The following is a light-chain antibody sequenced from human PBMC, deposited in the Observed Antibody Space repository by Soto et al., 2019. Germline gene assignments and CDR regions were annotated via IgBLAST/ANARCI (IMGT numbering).Light chain of an antibody. CDR3: CSYARSGNTLL. Sequence: QSALTQPASVSGSPGQSITISCTGTSSDVGSYNLVSWYQQRPGNAPKFMIYEVNKRPSGVSDRFSGSKSGNTASLTISGLQAEDEADYYCCSYARSGNTLLFGGGTKLTVL. CDR2: EVN. V-gene: IGLV2-23*02. CDR1: SSDVGSYNL. J-gene: IGLJ2*01.